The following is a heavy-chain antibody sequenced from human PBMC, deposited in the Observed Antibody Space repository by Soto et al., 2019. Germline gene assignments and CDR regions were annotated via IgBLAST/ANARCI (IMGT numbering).Heavy chain of an antibody. CDR2: IIPIFGTA. D-gene: IGHD3-3*01. J-gene: IGHJ6*02. CDR1: GGTFSSYA. Sequence: SVKVSCKASGGTFSSYAISWVRQAPGQGLEWMGGIIPIFGTANYAQKFQGRVTITADESTSTAYMELSSLRSEDTAVYYCARENGHWFLETSYYYCYGMDVWGQGTTVTVS. CDR3: ARENGHWFLETSYYYCYGMDV. V-gene: IGHV1-69*13.